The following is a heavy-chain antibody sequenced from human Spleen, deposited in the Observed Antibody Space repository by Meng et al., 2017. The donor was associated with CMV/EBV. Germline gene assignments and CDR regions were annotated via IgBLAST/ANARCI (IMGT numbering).Heavy chain of an antibody. CDR2: IYYNGNT. CDR1: GGSISSYY. Sequence: SETLSLTCTVSGGSISSYYWSWIRQPPGKGLEWIGIIYYNGNTNYNPSLKSRVTISVDTSKNQFSLRLSSVTAADTAMYYCARSVGCSSTYCYTYTSSWYPDYWGQGTLVTVSS. J-gene: IGHJ4*02. V-gene: IGHV4-59*12. D-gene: IGHD6-13*01. CDR3: ARSVGCSSTYCYTYTSSWYPDY.